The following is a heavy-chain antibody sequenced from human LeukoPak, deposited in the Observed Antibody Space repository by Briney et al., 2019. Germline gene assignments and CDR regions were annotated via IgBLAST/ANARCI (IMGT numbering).Heavy chain of an antibody. CDR1: GGSISSSTYY. J-gene: IGHJ4*02. V-gene: IGHV4-39*01. D-gene: IGHD6-13*01. CDR2: IYYSGSP. CDR3: ARLIAAAGRGIDH. Sequence: SETLSLTCTVSGGSISSSTYYWGWIRQPPGKGLEWIGSIYYSGSPYYNPSLKSPVTISVDTSKNQFSLKLTSVTAADTAVYYCARLIAAAGRGIDHWGQGTLVTVSS.